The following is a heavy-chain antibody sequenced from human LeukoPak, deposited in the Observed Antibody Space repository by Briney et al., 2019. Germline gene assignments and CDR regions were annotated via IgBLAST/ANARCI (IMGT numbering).Heavy chain of an antibody. J-gene: IGHJ4*02. CDR2: ISGSGGST. D-gene: IGHD1-26*01. CDR1: GFTFSSYA. Sequence: GGSLRLSCAASGFTFSSYAMSWVRKAPGKGLEWVSAISGSGGSTYYADSVKGRFTISRDNSKNTLYLQMNSLRAEDTAVYYCAKDLRRWELLLDYWGQGTLVTVSS. V-gene: IGHV3-23*01. CDR3: AKDLRRWELLLDY.